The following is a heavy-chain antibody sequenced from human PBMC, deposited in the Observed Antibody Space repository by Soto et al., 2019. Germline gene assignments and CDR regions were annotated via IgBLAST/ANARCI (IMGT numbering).Heavy chain of an antibody. CDR3: ARATYYYGMDV. J-gene: IGHJ6*02. V-gene: IGHV4-34*01. Sequence: ETLSLTCAVYGGSFSGYYWSWIRQPPGKGLEWIGEINHSGSTNYNPSLKSRVTISVDTSKNQFSLKLSSVTAADTAVYYCARATYYYGMDVWGQGTTVTVSS. CDR2: INHSGST. CDR1: GGSFSGYY.